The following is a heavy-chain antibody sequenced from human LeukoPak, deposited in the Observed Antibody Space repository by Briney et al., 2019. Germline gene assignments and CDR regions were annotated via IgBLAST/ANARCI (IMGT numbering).Heavy chain of an antibody. J-gene: IGHJ5*02. CDR1: GFTFSSYE. Sequence: PGGSLRLSCAASGFTFSSYEMNWVRQAPGKGLEWVSYISSSGSTIYYADSVKGRFTISRDNAKNSLYLQMNSLRAEDTAVYYCARGMAMNWFDPWGQGTLVTVSS. V-gene: IGHV3-48*03. D-gene: IGHD5-24*01. CDR3: ARGMAMNWFDP. CDR2: ISSSGSTI.